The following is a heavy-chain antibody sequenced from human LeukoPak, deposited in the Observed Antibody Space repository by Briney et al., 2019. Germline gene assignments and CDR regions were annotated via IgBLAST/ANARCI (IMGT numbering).Heavy chain of an antibody. Sequence: SLRLSCAASGFTFSDYYMSWVRQAPGKGLEGVSYISSSGSTIYYADSVKGRFTISRDNAKNSLYLQMNSLRAEDTAVYYCARSYDFWSGYCWFDPWGQGTLVTVSS. J-gene: IGHJ5*02. CDR1: GFTFSDYY. CDR3: ARSYDFWSGYCWFDP. CDR2: ISSSGSTI. D-gene: IGHD3-3*01. V-gene: IGHV3-11*01.